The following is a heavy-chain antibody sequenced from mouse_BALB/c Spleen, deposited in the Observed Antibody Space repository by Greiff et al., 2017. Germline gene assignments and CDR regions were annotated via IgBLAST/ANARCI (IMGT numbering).Heavy chain of an antibody. D-gene: IGHD1-1*01. V-gene: IGHV10-1*02. CDR1: GFTFNTYD. Sequence: EVQLVESGGGLVQPKGSLKLSCAASGFTFNTYDMNWVRQAPGKGLEWVARIRSKSNNYATYYADSVKASFTISRDDSQSMLYLQMNNLKTEDTAMYYCVRHDYYGSSYYAMDYWGQGTSVTVSS. CDR3: VRHDYYGSSYYAMDY. J-gene: IGHJ4*01. CDR2: IRSKSNNYAT.